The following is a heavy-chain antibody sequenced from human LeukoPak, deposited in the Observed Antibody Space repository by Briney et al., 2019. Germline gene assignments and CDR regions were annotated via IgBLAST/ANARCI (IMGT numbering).Heavy chain of an antibody. CDR2: INPNSGGT. J-gene: IGHJ4*02. Sequence: ASVKVSCKASGYTFTGYYMHWVRQAPGQGLEWMGWINPNSGGTNYAQKFQGRVTMTRDTSISTAYMELSRLRSDDTAVYYCARVRYQLHRRGPPFDYWGQGTLVTVSS. D-gene: IGHD2-2*01. CDR1: GYTFTGYY. V-gene: IGHV1-2*02. CDR3: ARVRYQLHRRGPPFDY.